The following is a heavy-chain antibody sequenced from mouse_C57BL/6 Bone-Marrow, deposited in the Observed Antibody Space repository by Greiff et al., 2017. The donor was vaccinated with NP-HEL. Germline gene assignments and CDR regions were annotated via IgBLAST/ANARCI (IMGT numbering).Heavy chain of an antibody. J-gene: IGHJ4*01. Sequence: VQLQQSGPELVKPGASVKISCKASGYTFTDYYINWVKQRPGQGLEWIGWIFPGSGSTYYNEKFKGKATLTVDKSSSTAYMLLSSLTSEDSAVYFCASPYCYGSSYTPYYAMDYWGQGTSVTVSS. V-gene: IGHV1-75*01. CDR2: IFPGSGST. CDR1: GYTFTDYY. CDR3: ASPYCYGSSYTPYYAMDY. D-gene: IGHD1-1*01.